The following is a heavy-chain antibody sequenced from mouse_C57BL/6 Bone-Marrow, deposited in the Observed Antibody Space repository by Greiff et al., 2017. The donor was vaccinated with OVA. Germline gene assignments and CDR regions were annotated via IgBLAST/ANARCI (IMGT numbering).Heavy chain of an antibody. CDR1: GYSITSGYY. J-gene: IGHJ3*01. CDR2: ISYDGSN. V-gene: IGHV3-6*01. Sequence: EVQLQESGPGLVKPSQSLSLTCSVTGYSITSGYYWNWIRQFPGNKLEWMGYISYDGSNNYNPSLKNRISITRDTSKNQFFLKLNSVTTEDTATYYCARAYYGLAYWGQGTLVTVSA. CDR3: ARAYYGLAY. D-gene: IGHD1-1*01.